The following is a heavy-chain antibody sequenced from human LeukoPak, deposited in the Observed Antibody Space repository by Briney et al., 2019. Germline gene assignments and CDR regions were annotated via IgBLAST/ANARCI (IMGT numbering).Heavy chain of an antibody. D-gene: IGHD3-3*01. J-gene: IGHJ5*02. Sequence: GGSLRLSCAASGFTFSSYNMNWVRQSPGKGLEWVSAINDDTPYYADSVKGRFTVSRDKSKDTLYLQLNSLRAEDTAIYYCIKEHDLWHEEGNWFDTWGQGVLVTVSS. CDR1: GFTFSSYN. CDR3: IKEHDLWHEEGNWFDT. CDR2: INDDTP. V-gene: IGHV3-23*01.